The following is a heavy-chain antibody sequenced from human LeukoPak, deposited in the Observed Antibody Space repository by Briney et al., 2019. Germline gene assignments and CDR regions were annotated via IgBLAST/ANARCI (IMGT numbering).Heavy chain of an antibody. CDR1: GGSISSSSYY. D-gene: IGHD5-24*01. CDR2: IYYSGST. CDR3: ARGRGRWLQSALDY. J-gene: IGHJ4*02. V-gene: IGHV4-39*07. Sequence: PSETLSLTCTVSGGSISSSSYYWGWIRQPPGKGLEWIGTIYYSGSTNYNPSLKSRVTISVDTSKNQFSLKLSSVTAADTAVYYCARGRGRWLQSALDYWGQGTLVTVSS.